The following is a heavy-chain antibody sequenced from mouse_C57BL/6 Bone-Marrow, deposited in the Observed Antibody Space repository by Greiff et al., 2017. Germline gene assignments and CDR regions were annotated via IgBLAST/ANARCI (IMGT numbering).Heavy chain of an antibody. V-gene: IGHV14-4*01. CDR2: IGPETGDT. Sequence: VQLQQSGAELVRPGASVKLSCTASGFNIKDDYMHWVKQRPEQGLEWIGWIGPETGDTEYASPFQGKATITAATSSNTAYLQLSSLTSEDTDVYYCTTWWFPWFAYWGEETLVTVSA. D-gene: IGHD1-1*02. CDR3: TTWWFPWFAY. CDR1: GFNIKDDY. J-gene: IGHJ3*01.